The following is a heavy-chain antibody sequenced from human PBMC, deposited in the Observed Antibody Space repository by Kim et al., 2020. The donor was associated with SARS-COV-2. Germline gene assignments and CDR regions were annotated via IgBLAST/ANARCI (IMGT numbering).Heavy chain of an antibody. CDR1: RFSFSNSA. V-gene: IGHV3-23*01. CDR2: IFGSGSGT. Sequence: GGSLRLSCAASRFSFSNSAMSWVRQAPGKGLEWVSGIFGSGSGTYYADSVKGRFTISRDKSKSLLYLQMNNLRAEDTAIYSCSKHLHVTSVNFYCFFELWGRGTLVTVSS. CDR3: SKHLHVTSVNFYCFFEL. D-gene: IGHD2-15*01. J-gene: IGHJ2*01.